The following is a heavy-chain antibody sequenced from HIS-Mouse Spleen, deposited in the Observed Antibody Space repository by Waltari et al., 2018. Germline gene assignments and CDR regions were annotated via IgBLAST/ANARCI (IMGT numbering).Heavy chain of an antibody. D-gene: IGHD3-3*01. V-gene: IGHV3-73*01. CDR2: IRRKANSYAT. CDR3: TGGSWSGYYFDY. CDR1: GFTFRGSA. J-gene: IGHJ4*02. Sequence: EVQLVESGGGLVQPGGSLKLSCAASGFTFRGSAMHWVRQASGKGLEWVGRIRRKANSYATAYAASVKGRLTISRDDSKNTAYLQMNSLKTEDTAVYYCTGGSWSGYYFDYWGQGTLVTVSS.